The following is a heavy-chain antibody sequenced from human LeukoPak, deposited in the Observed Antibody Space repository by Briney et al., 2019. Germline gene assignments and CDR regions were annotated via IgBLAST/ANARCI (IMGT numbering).Heavy chain of an antibody. D-gene: IGHD5-18*01. Sequence: PSETLSLTCTVSGGSISSYYWSWIRKPPGQGLERIGYVYYSGSTNYNPSLKSRVTISVDTSKNQFSLKLSSVTAADTAVYYCARGRAGRGYSYVIYYYYYMDVWGKGTTVTVSS. V-gene: IGHV4-59*12. CDR1: GGSISSYY. CDR3: ARGRAGRGYSYVIYYYYYMDV. CDR2: VYYSGST. J-gene: IGHJ6*03.